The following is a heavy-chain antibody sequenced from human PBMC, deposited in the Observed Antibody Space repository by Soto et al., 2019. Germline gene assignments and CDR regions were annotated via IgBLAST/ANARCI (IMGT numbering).Heavy chain of an antibody. V-gene: IGHV3-74*01. CDR2: INSDGSST. CDR1: GFTFSSYW. D-gene: IGHD2-2*01. Sequence: LRLSCAASGFTFSSYWMHWVRQAPGKGLVWVSRINSDGSSTSYADSVKGRFTISRDNAKNTLYLQMNSLRAEDTAVYYCARDRGYCSSTSCYGLQPGEYNWFDPWGQGTLVTVSS. CDR3: ARDRGYCSSTSCYGLQPGEYNWFDP. J-gene: IGHJ5*02.